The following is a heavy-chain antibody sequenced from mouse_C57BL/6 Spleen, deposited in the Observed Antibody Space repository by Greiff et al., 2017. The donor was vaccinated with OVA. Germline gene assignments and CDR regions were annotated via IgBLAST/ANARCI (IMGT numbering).Heavy chain of an antibody. Sequence: LVESGAELARPGASVKMSCKASGYTFTSYTMHWVKQRPGQGLEWIGYINPSSGYTKYNQKFKDKATLTADKSSSTAYMQLSSLTSEDSAVYYCARDGYDDFDYWGQGTTLTVSS. CDR3: ARDGYDDFDY. V-gene: IGHV1-4*01. J-gene: IGHJ2*01. CDR1: GYTFTSYT. CDR2: INPSSGYT. D-gene: IGHD2-2*01.